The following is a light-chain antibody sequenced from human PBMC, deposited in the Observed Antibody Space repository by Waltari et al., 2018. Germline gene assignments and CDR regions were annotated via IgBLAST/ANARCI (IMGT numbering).Light chain of an antibody. CDR1: SLRSYL. CDR3: SSRDISGNLL. CDR2: GKN. J-gene: IGLJ3*02. Sequence: SSELTQDPAVSAALGQTVSITCQGDSLRSYLPSWYQQKPGQAPKLFLYGKNKRPSGIPDRLSGSSSGNTAYLTIAATQAEDEADYYCSSRDISGNLLFGGGTRLAVL. V-gene: IGLV3-19*01.